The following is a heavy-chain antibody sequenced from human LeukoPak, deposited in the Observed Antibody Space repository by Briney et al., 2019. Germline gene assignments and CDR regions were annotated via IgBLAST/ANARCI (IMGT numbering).Heavy chain of an antibody. CDR2: ISTNGDRT. D-gene: IGHD6-13*01. V-gene: IGHV3-64*01. Sequence: PGGSLRLSCAASGFTFSSYAMHWVRQAPGKGLEYVSVISTNGDRTYYANSVKGGFTISRDNSKNTLYLQMGSLRPEDMAVYYCARDKAAVGNDYWGLGTLVTVSS. CDR3: ARDKAAVGNDY. J-gene: IGHJ4*02. CDR1: GFTFSSYA.